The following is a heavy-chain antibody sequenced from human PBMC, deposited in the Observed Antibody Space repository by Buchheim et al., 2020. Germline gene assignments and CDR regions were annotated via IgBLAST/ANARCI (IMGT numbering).Heavy chain of an antibody. V-gene: IGHV4-59*01. CDR3: ARDLGDFWSGYSLSYYYGMDV. CDR2: IYYSGST. CDR1: GGSISSYY. Sequence: QVQLQESGPGLVKPSETLSLTCTVSGGSISSYYWSWIRQPPGKGLEWIGYIYYSGSTNYNPSLKSRVTISVDTSKNPFSLKLSSVTAADTAVYYCARDLGDFWSGYSLSYYYGMDVWGQGTT. D-gene: IGHD3-3*01. J-gene: IGHJ6*02.